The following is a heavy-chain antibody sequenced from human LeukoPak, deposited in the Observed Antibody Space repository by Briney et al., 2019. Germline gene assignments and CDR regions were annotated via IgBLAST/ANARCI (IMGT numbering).Heavy chain of an antibody. CDR1: GGSISNYY. Sequence: PSETLSLTCTVSGGSISNYYWSWIRQPAGKGLEWIGRIYTSGSTDYNPSLKSRVTISVDTSKNQFSLKLSSVTAADTAVYYCARDRGGKEVFGVVISHYYYYMDVWGKGTTVTVSS. CDR3: ARDRGGKEVFGVVISHYYYYMDV. V-gene: IGHV4-4*07. D-gene: IGHD3-3*01. J-gene: IGHJ6*03. CDR2: IYTSGST.